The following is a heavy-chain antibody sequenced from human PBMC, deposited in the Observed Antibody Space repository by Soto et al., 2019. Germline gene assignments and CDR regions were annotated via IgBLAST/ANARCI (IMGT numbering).Heavy chain of an antibody. D-gene: IGHD3-10*01. CDR3: ARTPYYYGSGSYYNWGSFDY. V-gene: IGHV4-30-4*01. CDR2: IYYSGST. J-gene: IGHJ4*02. Sequence: SETLSLTCTVSGCSISSGDYYWSWIRQPPGKGLEWIGYIYYSGSTYYNPSLKSRVTISVDTSKNQFSLKLSSVTAADTAVYYCARTPYYYGSGSYYNWGSFDYWGQGTLVTVSS. CDR1: GCSISSGDYY.